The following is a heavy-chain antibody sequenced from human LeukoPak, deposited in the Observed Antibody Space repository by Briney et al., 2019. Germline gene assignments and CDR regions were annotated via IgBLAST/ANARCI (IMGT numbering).Heavy chain of an antibody. CDR1: GFTSGT. V-gene: IGHV3-23*01. CDR3: ARNLQD. J-gene: IGHJ4*02. Sequence: GGSLRLSCAGSGFTSGTMSWVRQAPGKGPEWVSAISGDGGRTFYADSVKGRFTISRDNSKNTVYLQMNSLRAEDTALYYCARNLQDWGQGTLVTVSS. CDR2: ISGDGGRT. D-gene: IGHD2-15*01.